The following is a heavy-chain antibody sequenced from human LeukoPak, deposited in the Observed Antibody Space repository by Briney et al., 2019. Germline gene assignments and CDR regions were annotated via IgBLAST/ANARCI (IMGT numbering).Heavy chain of an antibody. CDR1: GASISSYY. J-gene: IGHJ3*02. CDR3: ARCRGYSSSWARTFDT. D-gene: IGHD6-13*01. V-gene: IGHV4-59*01. CDR2: IYYNGSP. Sequence: SETLSLTCTVSGASISSYYWSWIRQAPGKGLEWIGYIYYNGSPNYNPSLKSRVTMSLDTSENQFSLKLTSVTAADTAVYYCARCRGYSSSWARTFDTWGQGTMVTVSS.